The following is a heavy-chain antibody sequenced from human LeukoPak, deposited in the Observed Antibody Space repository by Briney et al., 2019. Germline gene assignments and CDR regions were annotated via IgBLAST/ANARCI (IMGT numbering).Heavy chain of an antibody. J-gene: IGHJ6*04. D-gene: IGHD3-10*01. Sequence: PGGSLRLSCAASGFTFSSYWMNWVRQAPGKGLEWVANMKQDGSQKYYVDSVTGRFTISRDNAKNSLYLKMNSLRAEDTAVYYCVPGDMVRGVLDYGMNVWGKGTTVTVSS. CDR2: MKQDGSQK. V-gene: IGHV3-7*03. CDR1: GFTFSSYW. CDR3: VPGDMVRGVLDYGMNV.